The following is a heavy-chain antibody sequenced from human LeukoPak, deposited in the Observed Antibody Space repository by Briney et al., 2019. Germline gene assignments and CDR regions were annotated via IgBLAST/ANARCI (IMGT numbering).Heavy chain of an antibody. Sequence: ASVKVSCKASGGTFSSYAISWVRQAPGQGLEWMGRIIPIFGIANYAQKFQGRVTITADKSTSTAYMELSSLRSEDTAVYYCARSYYYDSSGYYTYYFVYWGQGTLVTVSS. D-gene: IGHD3-22*01. CDR1: GGTFSSYA. J-gene: IGHJ4*02. CDR3: ARSYYYDSSGYYTYYFVY. V-gene: IGHV1-69*04. CDR2: IIPIFGIA.